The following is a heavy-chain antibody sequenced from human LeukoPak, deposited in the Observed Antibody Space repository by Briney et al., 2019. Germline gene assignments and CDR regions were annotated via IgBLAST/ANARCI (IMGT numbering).Heavy chain of an antibody. CDR3: ARRRGYSYGSDY. CDR1: GFTFSNYD. CDR2: ISSSGRTA. Sequence: GGSLRLSCAASGFTFSNYDMNWVRQAPGKGLEWISYISSSGRTAYYADSVKGRFTISRDNAKNSLYLQMNSLRAEDTAVYYCARRRGYSYGSDYWGQGTLVTVSS. J-gene: IGHJ4*02. V-gene: IGHV3-48*03. D-gene: IGHD5-18*01.